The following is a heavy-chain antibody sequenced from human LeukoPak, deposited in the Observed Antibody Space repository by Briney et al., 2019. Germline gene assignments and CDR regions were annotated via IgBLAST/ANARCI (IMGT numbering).Heavy chain of an antibody. CDR3: ARDSRPYYYDSSGPKALDI. V-gene: IGHV3-21*01. J-gene: IGHJ3*02. Sequence: PGGSLRLSCAVSGFTFSSYSMNWVRQAPGKGLEWVSSIISSSSYIYYADSVKGRFTISRDNAKNSLYLQMNSLRAEDTAVYYCARDSRPYYYDSSGPKALDIWGQGTMVTVSS. CDR2: IISSSSYI. CDR1: GFTFSSYS. D-gene: IGHD3-22*01.